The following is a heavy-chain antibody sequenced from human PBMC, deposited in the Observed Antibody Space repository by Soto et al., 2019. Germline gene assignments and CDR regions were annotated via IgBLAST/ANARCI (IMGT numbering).Heavy chain of an antibody. CDR3: ARVWGSGSFSHFDY. CDR1: GGSISSYY. CDR2: IYYSGST. J-gene: IGHJ4*02. V-gene: IGHV4-59*01. Sequence: QVQLQESGPGLVKPSETLSLTCTVSGGSISSYYWSWIRQPPGKGLEWIGYIYYSGSTNYNPSLKSRVTIAVGTSKNQFSLKLSSVTAADTAVYYCARVWGSGSFSHFDYWGQGTLVTVSS. D-gene: IGHD1-26*01.